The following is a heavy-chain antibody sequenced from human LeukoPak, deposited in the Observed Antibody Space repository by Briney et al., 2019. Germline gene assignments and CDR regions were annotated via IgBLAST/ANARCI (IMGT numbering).Heavy chain of an antibody. CDR3: ARSPAMSCGGDCYSGWFDP. CDR1: GGTFSIYA. CDR2: IIPIFGIA. Sequence: SVTVSCKASGGTFSIYAISWVRQAPGQGLEWMGRIIPIFGIANYAQKFQGRVTITADKSTSTAYMELSSLRSEDTAVYYCARSPAMSCGGDCYSGWFDPWGQGTLVTVSS. D-gene: IGHD2-21*02. J-gene: IGHJ5*02. V-gene: IGHV1-69*04.